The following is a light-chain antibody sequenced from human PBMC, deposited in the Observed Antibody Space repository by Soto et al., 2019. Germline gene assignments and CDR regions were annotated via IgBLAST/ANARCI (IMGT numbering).Light chain of an antibody. CDR3: QQYNGYWT. CDR1: QSISDS. J-gene: IGKJ1*01. Sequence: DIQMTQSPSTLSASVGDRVTITCRASQSISDSLAWYQQKPGKAPKLLIYEASSLKSGVPSRFSGSRSGTESTLTISSLQPDDFANYYCQQYNGYWTFGQGTKVEIK. V-gene: IGKV1-5*03. CDR2: EAS.